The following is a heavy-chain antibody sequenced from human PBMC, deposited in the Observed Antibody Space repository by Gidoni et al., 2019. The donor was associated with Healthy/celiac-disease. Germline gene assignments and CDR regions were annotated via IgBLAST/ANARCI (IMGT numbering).Heavy chain of an antibody. J-gene: IGHJ6*03. CDR1: GGSFSGYY. D-gene: IGHD6-6*01. CDR3: ARGRKAARPRAYYYYYMDV. CDR2: INHSGNT. Sequence: QVQLQQWGAGLLKPSETLSLTCAVYGGSFSGYYWSWIRQPQGKGLEWIWEINHSGNTNYNPSLKSRVTISVDTSKNQFSLKLSSVTAADTAVYYCARGRKAARPRAYYYYYMDVWGKGTTVTVSS. V-gene: IGHV4-34*01.